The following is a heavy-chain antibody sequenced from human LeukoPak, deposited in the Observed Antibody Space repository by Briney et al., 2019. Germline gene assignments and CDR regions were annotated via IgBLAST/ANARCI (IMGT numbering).Heavy chain of an antibody. CDR3: ARVVEGYYYYYGMDV. D-gene: IGHD2-15*01. V-gene: IGHV3-33*01. CDR2: IWYEGSNK. J-gene: IGHJ6*04. CDR1: GFTFSSYG. Sequence: QAGRSLRLSCVAPGFTFSSYGIQWGRPAPGKGLGRAAVIWYEGSNKNYADSVKGRFTISRDNSKNTLYLQMNSLRAEDTAVYYCARVVEGYYYYYGMDVWGKGTTVTVSS.